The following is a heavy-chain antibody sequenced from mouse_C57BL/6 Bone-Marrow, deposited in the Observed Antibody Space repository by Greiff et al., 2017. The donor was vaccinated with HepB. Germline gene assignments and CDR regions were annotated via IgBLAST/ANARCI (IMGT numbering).Heavy chain of an antibody. CDR1: GYSITSGYY. Sequence: ESGPGLVKPSQSLSLTCSVTGYSITSGYYWNWIRQFPGNKLEWMGYISYDGSNNYNPSLKNRISITRDTSKNQFFLKLNSVTTEDTATYYCARRSSSWFAYWGQGTLVTVSA. CDR2: ISYDGSN. CDR3: ARRSSSWFAY. J-gene: IGHJ3*01. V-gene: IGHV3-6*01. D-gene: IGHD1-1*01.